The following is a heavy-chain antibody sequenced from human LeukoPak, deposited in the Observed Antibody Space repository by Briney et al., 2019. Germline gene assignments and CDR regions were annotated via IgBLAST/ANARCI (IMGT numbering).Heavy chain of an antibody. D-gene: IGHD2-2*01. Sequence: GGSLRLSCAASGFTFSSYWMHWVRRAPGKGLVWVSRINRDGSSTSYADSVKGRFTISRDNAKNTLYLQMNSLRAEDTAVYYCARTSTIYCSSTSCYLDYWGQGTLVTVSS. CDR2: INRDGSST. CDR3: ARTSTIYCSSTSCYLDY. V-gene: IGHV3-74*01. CDR1: GFTFSSYW. J-gene: IGHJ4*02.